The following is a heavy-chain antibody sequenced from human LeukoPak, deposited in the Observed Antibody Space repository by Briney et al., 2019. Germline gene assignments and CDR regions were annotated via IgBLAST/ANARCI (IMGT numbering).Heavy chain of an antibody. J-gene: IGHJ4*02. CDR1: GFTFSSYA. CDR3: AKEDARVSTSNSDFDY. V-gene: IGHV3-23*01. D-gene: IGHD2-8*01. Sequence: GGSLRLSCAASGFTFSSYAMSWVRQAPGKGLEWVSAISGSGGSTYYADSVKGRFTISRDNSKNTAYIHLNNLRPDDTAVYYCAKEDARVSTSNSDFDYWGQGTLVTVSS. CDR2: ISGSGGST.